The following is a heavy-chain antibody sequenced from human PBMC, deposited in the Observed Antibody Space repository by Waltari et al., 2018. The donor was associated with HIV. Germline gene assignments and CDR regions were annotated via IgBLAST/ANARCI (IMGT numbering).Heavy chain of an antibody. Sequence: QLQLQESGPGLVKPSETLSLTCTVSGGSISSSSYYWGWIRQPPGKGLEWIGSIYYSGSTDYNPALKRRVTISVDTSKNQFSLKLSSMTAADTAVYYCARLFQETDAFDIWGQGTMVTVSS. CDR3: ARLFQETDAFDI. V-gene: IGHV4-39*01. CDR2: IYYSGST. J-gene: IGHJ3*02. CDR1: GGSISSSSYY.